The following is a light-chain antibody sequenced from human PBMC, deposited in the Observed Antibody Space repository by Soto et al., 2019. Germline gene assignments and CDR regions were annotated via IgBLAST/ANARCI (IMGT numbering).Light chain of an antibody. CDR2: ENN. Sequence: QSVLTQPPSVSAAPGQKVTISCSGGSSDIGANYVSWYQQFPGTAPKLLIYENNKRPSGIPDRFSGSKSGTSATLGITGLQTGDEADYYCGTWDNSPTASRVFGTGTKLTV. CDR3: GTWDNSPTASRV. CDR1: SSDIGANY. V-gene: IGLV1-51*02. J-gene: IGLJ1*01.